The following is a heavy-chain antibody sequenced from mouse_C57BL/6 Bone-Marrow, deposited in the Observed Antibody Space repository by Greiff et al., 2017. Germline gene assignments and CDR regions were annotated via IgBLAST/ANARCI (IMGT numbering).Heavy chain of an antibody. D-gene: IGHD1-1*01. V-gene: IGHV1-64*01. CDR3: ARRGDLLFGFSSD. Sequence: QVQLQQSGAELVKPGASVKLSCKASGYTFTSYWMHWVKQRPGQGLEWIGMIHPNSGSTNYNEKFKSKATLTVDKSSSTAYMQLSSLTSEDSAVYYCARRGDLLFGFSSDWGQGTTLTVSS. CDR1: GYTFTSYW. J-gene: IGHJ2*01. CDR2: IHPNSGST.